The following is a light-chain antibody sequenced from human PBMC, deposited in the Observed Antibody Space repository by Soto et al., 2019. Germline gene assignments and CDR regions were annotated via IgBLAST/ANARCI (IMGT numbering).Light chain of an antibody. CDR1: SSDVGGYNY. J-gene: IGLJ2*01. V-gene: IGLV2-14*01. CDR3: SSYTSSSTLDVV. Sequence: QSALTQPASVSGSPGQSITISCTGTSSDVGGYNYVSWYQQHPGKAPKLMIYDVSNRPSGVSNRFSGSKSGNTASLTISGLLAEDEADYYCSSYTSSSTLDVVFGGGTKLTVL. CDR2: DVS.